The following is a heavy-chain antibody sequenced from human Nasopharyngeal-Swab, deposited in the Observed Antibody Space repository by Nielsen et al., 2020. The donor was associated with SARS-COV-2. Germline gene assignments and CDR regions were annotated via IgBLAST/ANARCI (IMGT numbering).Heavy chain of an antibody. CDR1: GFVFRSVW. Sequence: GESLKISCAASGFVFRSVWMSWVRQAPGKGLEWVGRIKRKADGGTVEYATAVRGRFSISRDDSRNTLFLQMNRLKTEDTAVYYCTTLHRTGWFWGQGTLVTVSS. D-gene: IGHD6-19*01. J-gene: IGHJ4*02. V-gene: IGHV3-15*01. CDR2: IKRKADGGTV. CDR3: TTLHRTGWF.